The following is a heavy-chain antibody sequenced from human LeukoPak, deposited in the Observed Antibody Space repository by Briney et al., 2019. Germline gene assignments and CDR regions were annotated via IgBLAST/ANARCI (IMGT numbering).Heavy chain of an antibody. CDR3: VRRPAGPLTFDF. CDR1: GCRFTTYW. Sequence: GEPMQISFQGSGCRFTTYWIGWGGSVRERRLEWMGVIYPTNYNTIFSPYFEAQVTISADKSINTAYLQWTSLLASDTAMYYCVRRPAGPLTFDFGGQGALVTVSS. D-gene: IGHD4/OR15-4a*01. CDR2: IYPTNYNT. V-gene: IGHV5-51*01. J-gene: IGHJ4*02.